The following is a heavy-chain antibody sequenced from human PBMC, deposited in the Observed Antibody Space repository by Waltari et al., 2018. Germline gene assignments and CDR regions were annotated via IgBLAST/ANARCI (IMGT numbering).Heavy chain of an antibody. D-gene: IGHD1-26*01. CDR3: AKDFGGGGSYSDAFDI. Sequence: EVQLVESGGGLVQPGRSLRLSCAASGFTFDDYAMHWVRQAPGKGLGWVSGISWNSGSIGYADSVKGRFTISRDNAKNSLYLQMNSLRAEDTALYYCAKDFGGGGSYSDAFDIWGQGTMVTVSS. J-gene: IGHJ3*02. CDR2: ISWNSGSI. CDR1: GFTFDDYA. V-gene: IGHV3-9*01.